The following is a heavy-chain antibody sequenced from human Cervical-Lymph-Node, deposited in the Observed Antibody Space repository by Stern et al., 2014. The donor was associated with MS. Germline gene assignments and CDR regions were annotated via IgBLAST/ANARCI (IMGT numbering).Heavy chain of an antibody. CDR2: IRSKAYGGTT. Sequence: EVQLVESGGGLVKPGRSLRLSCTASGFTFGDYAMSWFRQAPGTGLEWVGFIRSKAYGGTTEYAASVKGRFTISRDDSKSIAYLQMNSLKTEDTAVYYCTRGYDYDFWSGSSYYYGMDVWGQGTTVTVSS. CDR3: TRGYDYDFWSGSSYYYGMDV. CDR1: GFTFGDYA. V-gene: IGHV3-49*05. J-gene: IGHJ6*02. D-gene: IGHD3-3*01.